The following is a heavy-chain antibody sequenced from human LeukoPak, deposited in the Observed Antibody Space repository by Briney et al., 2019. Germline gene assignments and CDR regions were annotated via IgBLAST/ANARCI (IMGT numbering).Heavy chain of an antibody. D-gene: IGHD3-3*01. CDR2: ISGSGGST. CDR3: ANLRFLEWLFGYYGMDV. Sequence: GGSLRLSCAASGFTFSSYAMSWVRQAPGKGLEWVSAISGSGGSTYYADSVKGRFTIFRDNSKNTLYLQMNSLRAEDTAVYYCANLRFLEWLFGYYGMDVWGQGTTVTVSS. V-gene: IGHV3-23*01. J-gene: IGHJ6*02. CDR1: GFTFSSYA.